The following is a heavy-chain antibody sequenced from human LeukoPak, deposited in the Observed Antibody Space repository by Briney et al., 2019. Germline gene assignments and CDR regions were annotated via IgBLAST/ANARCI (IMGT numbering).Heavy chain of an antibody. Sequence: ASVKVSCKASGYTFTNYGISWVRQAPGQGLEWMGWISAYNGNTNYAQKLQGRVTMTTDTSTSTAYMELRSPRSDDTAVYYCARGFARGIAALLFDYWGQGTLVTVSS. CDR1: GYTFTNYG. CDR2: ISAYNGNT. D-gene: IGHD6-13*01. J-gene: IGHJ4*02. CDR3: ARGFARGIAALLFDY. V-gene: IGHV1-18*01.